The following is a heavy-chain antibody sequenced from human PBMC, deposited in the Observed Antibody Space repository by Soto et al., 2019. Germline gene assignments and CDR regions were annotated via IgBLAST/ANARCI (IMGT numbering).Heavy chain of an antibody. D-gene: IGHD4-4*01. V-gene: IGHV1-8*01. CDR2: MNPNSGNT. CDR1: GYTFTSYD. Sequence: ASVKVSCKASGYTFTSYDINWVRQATGQGLEWMGWMNPNSGNTGYAQKFQGRVTMTRNTSISTAYMELSSLRSEDTAVYYCATQLDYSNYVVFDYWGQGTLVTVSS. J-gene: IGHJ4*02. CDR3: ATQLDYSNYVVFDY.